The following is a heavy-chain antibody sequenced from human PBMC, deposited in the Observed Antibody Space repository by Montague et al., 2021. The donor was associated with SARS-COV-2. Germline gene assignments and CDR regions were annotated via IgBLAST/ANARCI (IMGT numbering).Heavy chain of an antibody. CDR2: TYYRSQWDN. D-gene: IGHD4-23*01. CDR1: GDSVSSHSCD. CDR3: ARMAVAPSPGAYYGMDV. V-gene: IGHV6-1*01. J-gene: IGHJ6*02. Sequence: CASSGDSVSSHSCDWVWIGRSPSRGLEWLGRTYYRSQWDNDYAVXVKARSSITPDTYKNLFSLQLRSVTPDDTDVYYCARMAVAPSPGAYYGMDVWGQGTTVTVSS.